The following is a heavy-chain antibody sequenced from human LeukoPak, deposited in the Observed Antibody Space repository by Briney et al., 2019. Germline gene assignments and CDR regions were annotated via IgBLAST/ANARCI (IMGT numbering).Heavy chain of an antibody. CDR1: GDSISSSNCY. Sequence: SETLSLTCTVSGDSISSSNCYWGWIRQPPGKGLEWIGTIYYTGSTYYNPSLKSRVTTSVDTSKNQFSLKLSSVTAADTAVYYCARDSGDYYDSSGYYRDAFDIWGQGTMVTVSS. J-gene: IGHJ3*02. CDR3: ARDSGDYYDSSGYYRDAFDI. CDR2: IYYTGST. D-gene: IGHD3-22*01. V-gene: IGHV4-39*07.